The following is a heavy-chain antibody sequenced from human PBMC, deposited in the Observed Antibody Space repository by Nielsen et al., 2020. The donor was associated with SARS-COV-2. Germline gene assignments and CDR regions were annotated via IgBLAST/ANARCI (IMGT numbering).Heavy chain of an antibody. CDR2: ISWNSGSI. J-gene: IGHJ6*02. CDR1: GFTFDDYA. D-gene: IGHD1-1*01. CDR3: AKDNSWNYCGMDV. Sequence: SLKISCAASGFTFDDYAMHWVRQAPGKGLEWVSGISWNSGSIGYADSVKGRFTISRDNAKNSLYLQMNSLRAEDTALYYCAKDNSWNYCGMDVWGQGTTVTVSS. V-gene: IGHV3-9*01.